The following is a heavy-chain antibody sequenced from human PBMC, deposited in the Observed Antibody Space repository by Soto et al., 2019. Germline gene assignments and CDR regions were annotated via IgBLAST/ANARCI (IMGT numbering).Heavy chain of an antibody. CDR1: GFTFSNYA. V-gene: IGHV3-23*01. J-gene: IGHJ6*02. D-gene: IGHD1-7*01. Sequence: PGGSLRLSCVASGFTFSNYAMSWVRQAPGTGLEWVSVISGSDGRKFYAGSVKGRFTISRDNAKNTLYLQMNSLRADDTAVYYCARDLVSGELSYYYGMDVWGQGTAVTVSS. CDR2: ISGSDGRK. CDR3: ARDLVSGELSYYYGMDV.